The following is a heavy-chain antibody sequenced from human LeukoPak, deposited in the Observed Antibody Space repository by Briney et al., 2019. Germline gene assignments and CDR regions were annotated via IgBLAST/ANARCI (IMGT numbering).Heavy chain of an antibody. Sequence: SETLSLTCAVYGGSFSGYYWSWIRQPPGKGLEWIGRIYTSGSTNYNPSLKSRVTMSVDTSKNQFSLKLSSVTAADTAVYYCARDRKFVVVVPAASDAFDTWGQGTMVTVSS. CDR2: IYTSGST. J-gene: IGHJ3*02. D-gene: IGHD2-2*01. CDR1: GGSFSGYY. CDR3: ARDRKFVVVVPAASDAFDT. V-gene: IGHV4-59*10.